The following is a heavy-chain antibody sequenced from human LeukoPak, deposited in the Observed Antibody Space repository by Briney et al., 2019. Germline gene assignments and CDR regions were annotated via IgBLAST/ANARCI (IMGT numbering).Heavy chain of an antibody. V-gene: IGHV1-2*02. CDR2: INPNSGGT. D-gene: IGHD2-2*01. J-gene: IGHJ4*02. Sequence: GASVKVSCKASGYTFTGYYMHWVRQAPGQGLEWMGWINPNSGGTNYAQKFQGRVTMTRDTSISTAYMELSRLRSDDTAVYYCARIYCSSTSCYRRGSAPSDYWGQGTLVTVSS. CDR1: GYTFTGYY. CDR3: ARIYCSSTSCYRRGSAPSDY.